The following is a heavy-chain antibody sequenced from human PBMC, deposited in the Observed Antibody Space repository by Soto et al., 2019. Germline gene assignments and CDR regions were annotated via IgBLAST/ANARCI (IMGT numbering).Heavy chain of an antibody. J-gene: IGHJ4*02. Sequence: PGRSLRLSCAASGFTFSSYAMSWVRQPPGKGLEWVSVISGSDDSTYYADSVKGRFTISRDNSKNTLYLQMNSPRAEDTAVYYCAKRSSSSTFDYWGQGTLVTVS. CDR2: ISGSDDST. CDR1: GFTFSSYA. CDR3: AKRSSSSTFDY. V-gene: IGHV3-23*01. D-gene: IGHD6-6*01.